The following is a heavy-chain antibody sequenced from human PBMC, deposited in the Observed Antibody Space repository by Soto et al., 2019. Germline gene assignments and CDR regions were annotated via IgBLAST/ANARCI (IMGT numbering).Heavy chain of an antibody. CDR3: ARGHYYDSSGPREYYFDY. J-gene: IGHJ4*02. D-gene: IGHD3-22*01. V-gene: IGHV1-2*04. CDR1: GYTFTGYY. Sequence: QVQLVQSGAEVKKPGASVKVSCKASGYTFTGYYMHWVRQAPGQGLEWMGWINPNSGGTNYAQKFQGWVTMTRDTSISTAYMELSRLRSDDTAVYYCARGHYYDSSGPREYYFDYWGQGTLVTVSS. CDR2: INPNSGGT.